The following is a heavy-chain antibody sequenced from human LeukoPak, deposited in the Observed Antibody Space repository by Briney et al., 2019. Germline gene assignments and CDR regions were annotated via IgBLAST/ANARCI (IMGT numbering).Heavy chain of an antibody. D-gene: IGHD6-6*01. V-gene: IGHV5-51*01. CDR2: IYPDDSDT. CDR1: EHSFASYW. Sequence: GESLKISCKGSEHSFASYWIAWLRQMPGKGLEWMGIIYPDDSDTEYSPSFQGLVTISADKSISTAYLQWSSLKASDTALYYCARQAIIEARKNGGNYFFDYWGQGTLVTVSS. CDR3: ARQAIIEARKNGGNYFFDY. J-gene: IGHJ4*02.